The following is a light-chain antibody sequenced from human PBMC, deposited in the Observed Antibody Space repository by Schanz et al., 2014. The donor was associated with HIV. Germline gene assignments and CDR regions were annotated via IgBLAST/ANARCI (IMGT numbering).Light chain of an antibody. CDR2: LGS. CDR1: QTLVNSNGYNF. V-gene: IGKV2-28*01. Sequence: DIVLTQSPLSLPVTPGEPASISCRSSQTLVNSNGYNFVDWYVQKPGQSPQLLIYLGSHRASGVPDRFSGSGSGTDFTLKISRVEAEDVGVYYCMQALQTPWTFGQGTKVEIK. CDR3: MQALQTPWT. J-gene: IGKJ1*01.